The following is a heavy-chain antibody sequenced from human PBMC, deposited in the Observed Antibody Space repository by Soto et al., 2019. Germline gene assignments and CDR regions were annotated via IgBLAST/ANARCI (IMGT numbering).Heavy chain of an antibody. J-gene: IGHJ4*02. CDR1: GGSISRGTSY. Sequence: QVQLQESGPGLVKPSQTLSLTCNVSGGSISRGTSYWAWILQHPGEGLEWIGLIYFTGATYSNPSLRSRLPMSVDTSKNQFSLKLTSVTAAVTATYYCGSIPRRGYFYGIDYWCQGTLVTVSS. CDR2: IYFTGAT. V-gene: IGHV4-31*03. CDR3: GSIPRRGYFYGIDY. D-gene: IGHD2-21*02.